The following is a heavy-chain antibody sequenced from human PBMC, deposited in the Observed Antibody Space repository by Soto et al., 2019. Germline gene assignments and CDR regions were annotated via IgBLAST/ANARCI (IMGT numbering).Heavy chain of an antibody. V-gene: IGHV3-30-3*01. CDR1: GFTFSSHA. CDR3: ARAHGPYYDSSYYGLARNYFDY. D-gene: IGHD3-22*01. CDR2: ISFDGTNK. Sequence: GGSLRLSCAATGFTFSSHAMNWVRQAPGKGLEWVSVISFDGTNKYYAESVRGRYSISRDNSKKVLYLDMNSLRPDDAAIYYCARAHGPYYDSSYYGLARNYFDYWGQGALVTVSS. J-gene: IGHJ4*02.